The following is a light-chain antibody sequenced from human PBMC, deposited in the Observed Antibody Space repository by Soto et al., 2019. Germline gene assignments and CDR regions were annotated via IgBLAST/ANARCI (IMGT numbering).Light chain of an antibody. CDR3: SSYAGSSTWL. CDR2: EVS. V-gene: IGLV2-8*01. CDR1: SSDVGGYNY. J-gene: IGLJ2*01. Sequence: QSVPTQPPSASGSRGQSATISCTGTSSDVGGYNYVSWYQQNPGKAPKLMIYEVSKRPSGVPDRFSGSKSGNTASLTVSGLQAEDEADYYCSSYAGSSTWLFGGGTKLTVL.